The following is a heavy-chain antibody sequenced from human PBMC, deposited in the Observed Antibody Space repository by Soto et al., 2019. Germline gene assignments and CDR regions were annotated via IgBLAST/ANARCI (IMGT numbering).Heavy chain of an antibody. Sequence: QVELQESGPRLVKSSGTLSLTCEVSSGSISTGNWWSWVRQPPGKGLEWIGEIYYTGATNYTPSLKRRFTMTIDKSKDQFALILTSATAADTAVYYCARVFSSGSGWMYYFDFWGQGILVSVSS. CDR1: SGSISTGNW. D-gene: IGHD6-25*01. J-gene: IGHJ4*02. CDR3: ARVFSSGSGWMYYFDF. V-gene: IGHV4-4*02. CDR2: IYYTGAT.